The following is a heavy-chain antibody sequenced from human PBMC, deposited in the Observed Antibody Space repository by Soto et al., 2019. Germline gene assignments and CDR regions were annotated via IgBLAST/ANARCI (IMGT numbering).Heavy chain of an antibody. CDR3: ARADIVVVPAGVGFDP. J-gene: IGHJ5*02. CDR1: GCSISSSNYY. Sequence: SETLSLTCTFSGCSISSSNYYWGWIRQPPGKGLEWIGNIYYSGSTYYNPSLKSRVTISVDTSKNQFSLKLSSVTAADTAVYYCARADIVVVPAGVGFDPWGQGTLVTVSS. V-gene: IGHV4-39*01. CDR2: IYYSGST. D-gene: IGHD2-2*01.